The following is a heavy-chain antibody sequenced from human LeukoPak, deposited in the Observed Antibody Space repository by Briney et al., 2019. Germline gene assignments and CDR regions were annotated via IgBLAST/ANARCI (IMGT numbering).Heavy chain of an antibody. D-gene: IGHD3-3*01. CDR3: ARARGVRFLEWLSHFDY. J-gene: IGHJ4*02. CDR1: GYTFNSSY. Sequence: SVKVSCKASGYTFNSSYMHWVRQAPGQGLEWMGGIIPIFGTANYAQKFQGRVTITADESTSTAYMELRSLRSEDTAVYHCARARGVRFLEWLSHFDYWGQGTLVTVSS. CDR2: IIPIFGTA. V-gene: IGHV1-69*13.